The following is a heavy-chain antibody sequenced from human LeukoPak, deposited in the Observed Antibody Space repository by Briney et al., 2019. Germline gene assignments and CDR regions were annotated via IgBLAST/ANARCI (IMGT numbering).Heavy chain of an antibody. V-gene: IGHV4-59*01. D-gene: IGHD3-22*01. CDR3: ARVNYDSSGYSGQYFDY. CDR2: IYYTGST. J-gene: IGHJ4*02. CDR1: GGSISNYY. Sequence: PSETLSLTCTVSGGSISNYYWSWIRQPPGKGLEWIGYIYYTGSTNYNPSLKSRVTISVDTSKNQFSLKLSSVTAADTAVYYCARVNYDSSGYSGQYFDYWGQGTLVTVSS.